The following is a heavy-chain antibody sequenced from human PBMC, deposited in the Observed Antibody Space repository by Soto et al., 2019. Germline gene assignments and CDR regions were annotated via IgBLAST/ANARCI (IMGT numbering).Heavy chain of an antibody. CDR1: GYTFTSYA. D-gene: IGHD5-12*01. CDR3: AREIGGYDDWFDP. J-gene: IGHJ5*02. Sequence: ASVKVSCKASGYTFTSYAMHWVRQAPGQRLEWMGWISAYNGNTNYAQKLQGRVTMTTDTSTSTAYMELRSLRSDDTAVYYCAREIGGYDDWFDPWGQGTLVTVSS. V-gene: IGHV1-18*01. CDR2: ISAYNGNT.